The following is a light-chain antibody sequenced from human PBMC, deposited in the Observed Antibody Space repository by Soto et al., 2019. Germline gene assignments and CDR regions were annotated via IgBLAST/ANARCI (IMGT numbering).Light chain of an antibody. CDR2: GAS. Sequence: IVLTQSPGTLSLSTGERATLSCRASQSVSSSYLAWYQQKPGQAPRLLIYGASSRATGIPDRFSGSGSGTDFTLTISRLEPEDFAVYYCQQYGSSPLTFGGGTKVDIK. CDR1: QSVSSSY. CDR3: QQYGSSPLT. J-gene: IGKJ4*01. V-gene: IGKV3-20*01.